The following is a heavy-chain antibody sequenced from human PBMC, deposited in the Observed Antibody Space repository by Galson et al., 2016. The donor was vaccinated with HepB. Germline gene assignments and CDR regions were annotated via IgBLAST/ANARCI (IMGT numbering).Heavy chain of an antibody. CDR2: ISAYNGNT. D-gene: IGHD2-2*01. V-gene: IGHV1-18*01. J-gene: IGHJ6*02. CDR1: GYTFTTYG. CDR3: ARDPRKIRYQLLEIYYYYYGMDV. Sequence: SVKVSCKASGYTFTTYGISWVRQAPGQGLEWMGWISAYNGNTNYAQKLQGRVTMTTDTSTSTAYMELRSLRSDDTAVYYCARDPRKIRYQLLEIYYYYYGMDVWGRGTTVIVSS.